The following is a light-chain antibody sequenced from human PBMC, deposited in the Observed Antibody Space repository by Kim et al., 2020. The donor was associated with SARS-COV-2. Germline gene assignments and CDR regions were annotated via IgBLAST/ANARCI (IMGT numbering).Light chain of an antibody. J-gene: IGKJ4*01. V-gene: IGKV3-11*01. CDR2: DAS. CDR3: QQRSNWPPKLT. CDR1: QSVSSV. Sequence: PGERATLSCRASQSVSSVLAWYQQKPGQAPRLLIYDASNRATGIPARFSGSGSGTDFTLTISSLEPEDFAVYYCQQRSNWPPKLTFGGGTKVDIK.